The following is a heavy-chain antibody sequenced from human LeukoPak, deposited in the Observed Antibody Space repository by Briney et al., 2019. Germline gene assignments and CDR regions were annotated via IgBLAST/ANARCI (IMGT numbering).Heavy chain of an antibody. J-gene: IGHJ4*02. D-gene: IGHD3-3*01. CDR1: GFTFSSYA. CDR2: ISYDGSNK. V-gene: IGHV3-30-3*01. Sequence: PGRSLRLSCAASGFTFSSYAMHWVRQAPGKGLEWVAVISYDGSNKYYADSVKGRFTISRDNTKNTLYLQMNSPRAEDTAVYYCARDRPAYYDFWSGPDYWGQGTLVTVSS. CDR3: ARDRPAYYDFWSGPDY.